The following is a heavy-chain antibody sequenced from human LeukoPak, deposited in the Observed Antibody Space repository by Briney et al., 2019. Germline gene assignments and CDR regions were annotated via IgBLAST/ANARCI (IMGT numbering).Heavy chain of an antibody. CDR3: AKDAVAPGSGGNYFDY. J-gene: IGHJ4*02. Sequence: GGSLRLSCAASGFTFSSYAMSWVRQAPGKGLGWVSVFTASGGSTKYADSVKGRFTISRDNSKNTLYLQMNSLRAEDTAVYYCAKDAVAPGSGGNYFDYWGQGTLVTVSS. V-gene: IGHV3-23*01. CDR1: GFTFSSYA. CDR2: FTASGGST. D-gene: IGHD3-10*01.